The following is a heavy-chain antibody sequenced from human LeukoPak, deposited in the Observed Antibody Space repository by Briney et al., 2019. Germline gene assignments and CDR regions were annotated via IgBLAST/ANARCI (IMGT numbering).Heavy chain of an antibody. CDR2: ISSSGSTI. V-gene: IGHV3-48*03. D-gene: IGHD5-12*01. Sequence: GGSLRLSCAASGFTFSSYEMNWVRQAPGKGLEGVSYISSSGSTIYYADSVKGRFTISRDNAKNSLYLQMNSLRAEDTAVYYCAREGGYSGYEAFDYWGQGTLVTVSS. CDR1: GFTFSSYE. CDR3: AREGGYSGYEAFDY. J-gene: IGHJ4*02.